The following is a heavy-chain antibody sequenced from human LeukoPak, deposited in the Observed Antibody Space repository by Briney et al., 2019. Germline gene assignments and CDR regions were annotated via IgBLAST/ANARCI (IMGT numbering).Heavy chain of an antibody. CDR2: IYSGGST. V-gene: IGHV3-66*01. CDR3: ARVWRDYGDYSGTHCYGMDV. D-gene: IGHD4-17*01. Sequence: PGGSLRLSCAASGFTVSSNYMSWVRQAPGKGLEWVSVIYSGGSTYYADSVKGRFTISRDNSKNTLYLQMNSLRAEDTAVYYCARVWRDYGDYSGTHCYGMDVWGQGTTVTVPS. CDR1: GFTVSSNY. J-gene: IGHJ6*02.